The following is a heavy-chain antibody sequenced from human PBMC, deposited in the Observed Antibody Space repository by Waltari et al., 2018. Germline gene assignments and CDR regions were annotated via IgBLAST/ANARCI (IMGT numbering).Heavy chain of an antibody. CDR1: GGSISSYY. D-gene: IGHD4-17*01. CDR2: IYYSGST. CDR3: ARGGSTMTSFDY. J-gene: IGHJ4*02. Sequence: QVQLQESGPGLVKPSETLSLTCTVSGGSISSYYWRWTRQPPGKGLEWIGYIYYSGSTNYHPSLKSRVTISVDTSKNQFSLKLSSVTAADTAVYYCARGGSTMTSFDYWGQGTLVTVSS. V-gene: IGHV4-59*01.